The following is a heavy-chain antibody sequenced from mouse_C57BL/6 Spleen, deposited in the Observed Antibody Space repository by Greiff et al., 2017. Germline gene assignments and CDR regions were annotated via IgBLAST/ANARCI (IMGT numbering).Heavy chain of an antibody. Sequence: QVQLQQSGAELVKPGASVKISCKASGYAFSSYWMNWVKQRPGKGLEWIGQIYPGDGDTNYNGKFKGKATLTADKSSSTAYMQLSSLTSEDSAVYFCAPLYYDYSWFAYWGQGTLVTVSA. V-gene: IGHV1-80*01. CDR1: GYAFSSYW. CDR2: IYPGDGDT. D-gene: IGHD2-4*01. CDR3: APLYYDYSWFAY. J-gene: IGHJ3*01.